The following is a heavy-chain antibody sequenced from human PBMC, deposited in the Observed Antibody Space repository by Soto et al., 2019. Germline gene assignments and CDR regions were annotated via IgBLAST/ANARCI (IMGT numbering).Heavy chain of an antibody. CDR1: GYSFTSYW. J-gene: IGHJ6*02. D-gene: IGHD1-26*01. V-gene: IGHV5-51*01. Sequence: GESLKISCKGSGYSFTSYWIGWVRQMPGKGLEWMGIIYPGDSDTRYSPSFQGQVTISADKSISTAYLQWSSLKASDTAMYYCARQVPSSGSYYYYYYGMDVWGQGTTVTVSS. CDR2: IYPGDSDT. CDR3: ARQVPSSGSYYYYYYGMDV.